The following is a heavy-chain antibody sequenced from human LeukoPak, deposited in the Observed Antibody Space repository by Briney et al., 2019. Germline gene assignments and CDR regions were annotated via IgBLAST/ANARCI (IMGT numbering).Heavy chain of an antibody. Sequence: PGGSLRLSCAASGFTFSSYSMNWVRQAPGKGLEWVSSISSSSSYIYYADSVKGRFTISRDNAKNSLYLQMNSLGAEDTAVYYCASLNCSSTSCYVDYWGQGTLVTVSS. CDR1: GFTFSSYS. J-gene: IGHJ4*02. D-gene: IGHD2-2*01. V-gene: IGHV3-21*01. CDR2: ISSSSSYI. CDR3: ASLNCSSTSCYVDY.